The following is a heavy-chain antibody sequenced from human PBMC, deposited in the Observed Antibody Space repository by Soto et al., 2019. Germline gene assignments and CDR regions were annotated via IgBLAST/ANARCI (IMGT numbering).Heavy chain of an antibody. CDR3: ARDAPGYYYDSSGYFDY. V-gene: IGHV3-21*01. D-gene: IGHD3-22*01. Sequence: PGGSLRLSCAASGFTFSSYSMNWVRQAPGKGLEWVSSISSSSSYIYYADSVKGRFTISRDNAKNSLYLQMNSLRAEDTAVYYCARDAPGYYYDSSGYFDYWGQGTLVTVSS. CDR1: GFTFSSYS. J-gene: IGHJ4*02. CDR2: ISSSSSYI.